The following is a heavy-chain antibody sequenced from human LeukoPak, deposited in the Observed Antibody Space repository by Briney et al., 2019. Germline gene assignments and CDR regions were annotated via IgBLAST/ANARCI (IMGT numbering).Heavy chain of an antibody. Sequence: PSETLSLTCTVSGGSISSYYWSWIRQPPGKGLEWIGYIYYSGSTNYNPSLKSRVTISVDTSKNQFSLKLSSVTAADTAVYYCARRTRPNTYYYDSSGYYIGFDPWGQGTLVTVSS. D-gene: IGHD3-22*01. CDR1: GGSISSYY. CDR3: ARRTRPNTYYYDSSGYYIGFDP. V-gene: IGHV4-59*08. CDR2: IYYSGST. J-gene: IGHJ5*02.